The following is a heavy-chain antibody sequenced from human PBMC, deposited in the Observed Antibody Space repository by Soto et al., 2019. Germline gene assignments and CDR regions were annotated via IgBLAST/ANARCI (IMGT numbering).Heavy chain of an antibody. CDR3: ARVLSWASYYDFWSGYYNYYYYGMDV. V-gene: IGHV1-8*01. J-gene: IGHJ6*02. Sequence: QVQLVQSGAEVKKPGASVKVSCKASGYTFTSYDINWARQATGQGLEWLGWMNPNSGNTGYAQKFQGRVTMTRNTSISTAYMELSRLRSEATAVYYCARVLSWASYYDFWSGYYNYYYYGMDVWGQGTTVTVSS. D-gene: IGHD3-3*01. CDR2: MNPNSGNT. CDR1: GYTFTSYD.